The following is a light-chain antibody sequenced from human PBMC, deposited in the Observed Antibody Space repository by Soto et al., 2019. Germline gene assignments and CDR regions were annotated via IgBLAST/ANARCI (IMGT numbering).Light chain of an antibody. CDR2: GAS. J-gene: IGKJ4*01. Sequence: EIVLTQSPGTLSLSPGERATLSCRASQSVSSNYLAWYQQKPGQAPRLLIYGASSRATDIPDRFSGSGSGTDFTLTISSLEPEDFAVYYCQQGKTFGGGTKVDIK. CDR1: QSVSSNY. V-gene: IGKV3-20*01. CDR3: QQGKT.